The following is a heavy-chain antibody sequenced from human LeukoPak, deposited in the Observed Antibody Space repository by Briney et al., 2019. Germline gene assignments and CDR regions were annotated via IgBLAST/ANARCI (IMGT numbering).Heavy chain of an antibody. D-gene: IGHD6-19*01. CDR2: ISGNGGST. Sequence: GGSLRLSCAASGFTFSSYAMSWVRQTPGKGLEWVSGISGNGGSTYYADSVKGRFTIYRDNSKNTLFLQMNSLRAEDTAVYYCAKMPVSYSSGWSNFDYWGQGTLVTVSS. CDR3: AKMPVSYSSGWSNFDY. V-gene: IGHV3-23*01. J-gene: IGHJ4*02. CDR1: GFTFSSYA.